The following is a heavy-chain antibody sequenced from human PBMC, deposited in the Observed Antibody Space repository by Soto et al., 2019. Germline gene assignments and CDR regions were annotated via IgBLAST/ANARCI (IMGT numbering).Heavy chain of an antibody. CDR1: GYSFTTYW. D-gene: IGHD2-2*01. J-gene: IGHJ4*02. CDR2: IYPGDSET. Sequence: GESLKISCKGSGYSFTTYWIAWVRQMPGKGLEWMGIIYPGDSETRYNPSFQGQVTISADKSTSTAYLQWSSLKASDTAMYYCARLPCSTTSCWELDYWGQGTLVTVSS. V-gene: IGHV5-51*01. CDR3: ARLPCSTTSCWELDY.